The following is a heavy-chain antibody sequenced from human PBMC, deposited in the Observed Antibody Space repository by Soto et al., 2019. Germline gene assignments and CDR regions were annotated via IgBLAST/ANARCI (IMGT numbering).Heavy chain of an antibody. CDR3: ARDFYYYDSSGYPRKGEGDY. V-gene: IGHV3-21*01. CDR2: ISSSSSYI. D-gene: IGHD3-22*01. CDR1: GFTFSSYS. Sequence: EVQLVESGGGLVKPGGSLRLSCAASGFTFSSYSMNWVRQAPGKGLEWVSSISSSSSYIYYADSVKGRFTISRDNAKNSLYLQMNSLRAEDTAVYYCARDFYYYDSSGYPRKGEGDYWGQGTLVTVSS. J-gene: IGHJ4*02.